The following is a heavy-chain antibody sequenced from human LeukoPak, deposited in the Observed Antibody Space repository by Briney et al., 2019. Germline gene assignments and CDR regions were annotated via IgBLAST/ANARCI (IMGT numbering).Heavy chain of an antibody. D-gene: IGHD6-19*01. V-gene: IGHV3-30*04. CDR2: ISYDGSNK. J-gene: IGHJ4*02. CDR1: GFTFSSYA. CDR3: ARDAVAGPFDY. Sequence: PGRSLRLSCAASGFTFSSYAMHWVRQAPGKGLEWVAVISYDGSNKYYADSVKGRFTISRDNSKNTLYLQMNSLRAEDTAVYYCARDAVAGPFDYWSQGTLVTVSS.